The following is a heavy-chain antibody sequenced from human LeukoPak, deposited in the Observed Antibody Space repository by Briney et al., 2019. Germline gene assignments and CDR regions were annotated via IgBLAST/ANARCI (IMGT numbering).Heavy chain of an antibody. Sequence: SESLSLTCTVPGGSISSYYWSWVRQPPGKGLEWIGYIYTIGSNNYNPSLKSRGTIAVGTSKNQFSLKLSAVTAADAAGYYWGGRVVVAATLVVFDIWGQGTMVTVSS. V-gene: IGHV4-4*09. CDR1: GGSISSYY. D-gene: IGHD2-15*01. J-gene: IGHJ3*02. CDR2: IYTIGSN. CDR3: GGRVVVAATLVVFDI.